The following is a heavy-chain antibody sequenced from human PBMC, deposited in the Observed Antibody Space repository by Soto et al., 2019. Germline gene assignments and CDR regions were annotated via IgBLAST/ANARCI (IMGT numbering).Heavy chain of an antibody. Sequence: QVQLVQSGAEVKKPGSSVMVSSKASGGTFSSYAISWVRQAPGQGLEWMGGIIPIFGTANYAQKFQGRVTITADESTSTAYMELSSLRSEDTAVYYCARAPKDGGYDDYFDYWGQGTLVTVSS. CDR2: IIPIFGTA. D-gene: IGHD5-12*01. J-gene: IGHJ4*02. CDR1: GGTFSSYA. V-gene: IGHV1-69*01. CDR3: ARAPKDGGYDDYFDY.